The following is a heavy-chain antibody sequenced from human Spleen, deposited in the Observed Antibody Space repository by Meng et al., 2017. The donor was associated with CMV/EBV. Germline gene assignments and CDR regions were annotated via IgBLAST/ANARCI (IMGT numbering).Heavy chain of an antibody. V-gene: IGHV3-23*01. CDR1: GFTFSSYA. CDR2: ISGSGGST. J-gene: IGHJ6*02. Sequence: GESLKISCAASGFTFSSYAMSWVRQAPGKGLEWVSAISGSGGSTYYADSVKGRFTISRDNSKNTLYLQMNSLRAEDTAVYYCARPTLYSYGFPTNHYYGLDVWGPGTTVTVS. D-gene: IGHD5-18*01. CDR3: ARPTLYSYGFPTNHYYGLDV.